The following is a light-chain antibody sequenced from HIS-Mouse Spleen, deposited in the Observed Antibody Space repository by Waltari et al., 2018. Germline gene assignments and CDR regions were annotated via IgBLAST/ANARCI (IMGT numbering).Light chain of an antibody. CDR1: SSDVGGYYY. CDR2: DVS. V-gene: IGLV2-11*01. J-gene: IGLJ1*01. CDR3: CSYAGSYTGV. Sequence: QSALPQPRSVSGPPGQSVTISCTETSSDVGGYYYVPWYQQHPGKAPKLMIYDVSKRPSGVPDRFSGSKSGNTASLTISGLQAEDEADYYCCSYAGSYTGVFGTGTKVTVL.